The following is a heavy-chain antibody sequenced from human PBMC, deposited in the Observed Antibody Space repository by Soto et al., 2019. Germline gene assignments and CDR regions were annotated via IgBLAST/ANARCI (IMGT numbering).Heavy chain of an antibody. CDR2: INSDGSST. J-gene: IGHJ6*02. V-gene: IGHV3-74*01. CDR1: KFTFSSYW. CDR3: AREGSCSSTSCYSLYYYYGMEV. Sequence: HPGGSLRLSCAASKFTFSSYWMRCIRQAPGKGLVWVSRINSDGSSTSYADSVKGRFTISRDNAKNTLYLQMNSLRAEDTAVYYCAREGSCSSTSCYSLYYYYGMEVWGQGTTVTVSS. D-gene: IGHD2-2*01.